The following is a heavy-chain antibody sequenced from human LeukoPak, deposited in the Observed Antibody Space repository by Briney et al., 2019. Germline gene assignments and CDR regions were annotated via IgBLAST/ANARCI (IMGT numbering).Heavy chain of an antibody. CDR2: IDWNSGII. CDR3: TKEGYYGSGNYSHCDH. CDR1: GFNFDDYA. Sequence: GGSLRLSCVASGFNFDDYAMYWVRQAPGKGLEWVSGIDWNSGIIDYADSVKGRFTISRDNAKNSLYLQMNSLRAEDTALYYCTKEGYYGSGNYSHCDHWGQGTLVTVSS. V-gene: IGHV3-9*01. J-gene: IGHJ4*02. D-gene: IGHD3-10*01.